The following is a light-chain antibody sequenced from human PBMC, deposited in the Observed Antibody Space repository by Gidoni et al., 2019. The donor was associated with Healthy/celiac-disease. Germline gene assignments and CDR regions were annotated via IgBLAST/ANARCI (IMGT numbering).Light chain of an antibody. V-gene: IGKV1-39*01. CDR3: QQSYSTPLFT. CDR2: AAS. Sequence: DIQMTQSPSSLSASVGDRVTITCRASQSISSYLNWYQQKPGKAPKLLIYAASSLQSGVPSRFSGSGSGTDLTLTISSLQPEDFATYYCQQSYSTPLFTFGPXTKVDIK. J-gene: IGKJ3*01. CDR1: QSISSY.